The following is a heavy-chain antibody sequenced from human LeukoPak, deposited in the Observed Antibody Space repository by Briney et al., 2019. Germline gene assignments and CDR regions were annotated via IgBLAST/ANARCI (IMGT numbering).Heavy chain of an antibody. D-gene: IGHD6-19*01. CDR2: IKQDGSEK. V-gene: IGHV3-7*01. Sequence: PGGSLRLSCAASGFTFSSYGMHWVRQAPGKGLEWVANIKQDGSEKYYVDSVKGRFTISRDNAKNSLYLQMNSLRAEDAAVYYCARVNHSSGCFDYWGQGTLVTVSS. CDR3: ARVNHSSGCFDY. CDR1: GFTFSSYG. J-gene: IGHJ4*02.